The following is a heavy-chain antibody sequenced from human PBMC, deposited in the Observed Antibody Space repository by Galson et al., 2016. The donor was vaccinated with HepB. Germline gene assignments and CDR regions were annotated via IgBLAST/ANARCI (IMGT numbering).Heavy chain of an antibody. CDR2: IKQDGSEK. D-gene: IGHD6-19*01. CDR1: GFTLSSYW. J-gene: IGHJ4*02. CDR3: ARESTSWYDVDC. Sequence: SLRLSCAASGFTLSSYWMTWVRQAPGKGLEWVANIKQDGSEKYYVDSVKGRFTISRESSKNTLYLEMNSLRGEDTAVYFCARESTSWYDVDCWGQGTLVTVSS. V-gene: IGHV3-7*01.